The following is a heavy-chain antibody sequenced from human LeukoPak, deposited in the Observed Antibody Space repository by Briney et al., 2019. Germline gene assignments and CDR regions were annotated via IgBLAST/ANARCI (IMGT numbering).Heavy chain of an antibody. D-gene: IGHD6-6*01. CDR2: IRGGGGVT. CDR1: GFIFSNYA. Sequence: GGSLRLSCAASGFIFSNYAMNWVRQAPGKGLEWVSVIRGGGGVTFYADSVKDRFTISRDNSKNTLYLQMNSLTAEDTAVYYCARTAGRTFDYWGQGTLVTVSS. V-gene: IGHV3-23*01. CDR3: ARTAGRTFDY. J-gene: IGHJ4*02.